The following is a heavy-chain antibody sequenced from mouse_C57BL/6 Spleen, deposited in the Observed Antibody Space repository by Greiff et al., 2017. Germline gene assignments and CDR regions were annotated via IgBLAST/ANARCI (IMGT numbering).Heavy chain of an antibody. CDR1: GFTFSSYA. D-gene: IGHD3-2*02. V-gene: IGHV5-4*03. Sequence: EVMLVESGGGLVKPGGSLKLSCAASGFTFSSYAMSWVRQTPEKRLEWVATISDGGSYTYYPDNVKGRFTISRDNAKNNLYLQMSHLKSEDTAMXYCARRDSSGVFDYWGQGTTLTVSS. CDR2: ISDGGSYT. J-gene: IGHJ2*01. CDR3: ARRDSSGVFDY.